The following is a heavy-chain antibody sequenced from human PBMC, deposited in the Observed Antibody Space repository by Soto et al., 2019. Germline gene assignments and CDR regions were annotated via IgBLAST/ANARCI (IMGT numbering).Heavy chain of an antibody. CDR1: GYTFTGYY. J-gene: IGHJ6*02. V-gene: IGHV1-2*04. Sequence: ASVKVSCKASGYTFTGYYMHWVRQAPGQGLEWMGWINPNSGGTNYAQKFQGWVTMTRNTSISTPYMELSRLRSDDTAVYYCASGYAYYYGMDVWGQGTTVTVSS. CDR3: ASGYAYYYGMDV. CDR2: INPNSGGT. D-gene: IGHD3-16*01.